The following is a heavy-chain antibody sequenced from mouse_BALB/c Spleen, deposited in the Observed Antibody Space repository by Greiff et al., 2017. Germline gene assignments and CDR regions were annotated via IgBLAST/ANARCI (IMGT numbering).Heavy chain of an antibody. CDR3: VRGYDYDAMDY. V-gene: IGHV2-9-2*01. J-gene: IGHJ4*01. CDR1: GFSLTSYD. Sequence: VQGVESGPGLVAPSQSLSITCTVSGFSLTSYDISWIRQPPGKGLEWLGVIWTGGGTNYNSAFMSRLSISKDNSKSQVFLKMNSLQTDDTAIYYCVRGYDYDAMDYWGQGTSVTVSS. CDR2: IWTGGGT.